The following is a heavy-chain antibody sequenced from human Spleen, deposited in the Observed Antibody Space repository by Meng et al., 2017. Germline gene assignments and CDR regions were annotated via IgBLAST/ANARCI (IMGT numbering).Heavy chain of an antibody. D-gene: IGHD3-10*01. CDR2: ITANGYT. J-gene: IGHJ4*02. CDR1: GYTFTDYS. CDR3: ARGTPGRSYSDY. Sequence: QVQLVQSGAEVKRPGASVKVSCETSGYTFTDYSIQWVRQAPGQRLEWMGWITANGYTKYSQKFQGRVTITSETSANTAYIEVSSLRSEDTAVYYCARGTPGRSYSDYWGQGTLVTVSS. V-gene: IGHV1-3*01.